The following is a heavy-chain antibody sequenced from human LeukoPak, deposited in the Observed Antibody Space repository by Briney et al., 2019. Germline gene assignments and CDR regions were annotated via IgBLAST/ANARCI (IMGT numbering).Heavy chain of an antibody. V-gene: IGHV3-21*01. CDR1: GFTFSRYS. Sequence: PGGSLRLSCVASGFTFSRYSINWVRQAPGKGLQWVSSISSTSSHIYYADPVKGRFTLSRDTATKSLYLEMNSLRVDGTALYYCATRVTADSYDASDIWGQGTLVTVSS. CDR2: ISSTSSHI. CDR3: ATRVTADSYDASDI. D-gene: IGHD6-13*01. J-gene: IGHJ3*02.